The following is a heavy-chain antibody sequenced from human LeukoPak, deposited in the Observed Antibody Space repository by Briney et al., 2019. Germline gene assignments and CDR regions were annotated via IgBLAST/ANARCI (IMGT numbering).Heavy chain of an antibody. CDR2: ISGSGGGT. V-gene: IGHV3-23*01. CDR1: GFTFNSYA. CDR3: AKDLGRYRNNYFDY. J-gene: IGHJ4*02. Sequence: GGSLRLSCAASGFTFNSYAMSWVRQAPEKGLEWVATISGSGGGTYYADSVKGRFTISRDDSKNTLYLQMTSLRAEDTAVYYCAKDLGRYRNNYFDYWGQGTLVTVSS. D-gene: IGHD1-26*01.